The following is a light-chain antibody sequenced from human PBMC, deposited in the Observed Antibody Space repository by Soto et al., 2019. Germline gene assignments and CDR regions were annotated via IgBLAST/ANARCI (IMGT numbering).Light chain of an antibody. CDR3: QQYNNWPRT. CDR2: DAS. V-gene: IGKV1-5*01. Sequence: IQMTQSPSTLSASVGDRVTITCRASQTISNWLAWYQQKPGKAPKLLIYDASTRATGIPARFSGSGSGTEFTLTISSLQSEDFAVYYCQQYNNWPRTFGQGTRVEI. CDR1: QTISNW. J-gene: IGKJ1*01.